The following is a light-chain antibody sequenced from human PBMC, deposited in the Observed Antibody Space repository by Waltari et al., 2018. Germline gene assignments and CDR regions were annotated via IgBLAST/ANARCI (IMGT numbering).Light chain of an antibody. J-gene: IGLJ2*01. CDR1: SSNIVSNT. V-gene: IGLV1-44*01. Sequence: QSVLTQPPSASGTPRQRVTISRSGSSSNIVSNTVNWYQHLPATAPQLLHSSNNQRPSGVPDRFSGSKSGTSASLAISGLQSEDEADYYCAAWDDSLNGPVFGGGTKLTVL. CDR3: AAWDDSLNGPV. CDR2: SNN.